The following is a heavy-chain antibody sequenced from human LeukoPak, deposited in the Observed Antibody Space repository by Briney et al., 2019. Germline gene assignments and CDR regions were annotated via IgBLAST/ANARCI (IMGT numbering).Heavy chain of an antibody. Sequence: SETLSLTCTVSGGSNSSYYWSWIRQPPGKGLEWIGYIYYSGSTNYNPSLKSRVTISVDTSKNQFSPKLSSVTAADTALYYCARDQDAAARYYYYYYYMDVWGKGATVTVSS. CDR1: GGSNSSYY. CDR3: ARDQDAAARYYYYYYYMDV. D-gene: IGHD6-6*01. J-gene: IGHJ6*03. CDR2: IYYSGST. V-gene: IGHV4-59*01.